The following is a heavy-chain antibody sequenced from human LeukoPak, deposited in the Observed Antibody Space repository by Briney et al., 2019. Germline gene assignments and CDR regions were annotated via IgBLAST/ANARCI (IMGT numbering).Heavy chain of an antibody. CDR2: ISGSGGST. CDR1: GFTFSNYA. J-gene: IGHJ3*02. CDR3: AKDQTYYGSGSYLAPDAFNI. Sequence: HPGGSLRLSCAASGFTFSNYAMSWVRQAPGKGLEWVSGISGSGGSTYYADSVKGRFTISRDNSKNTPYLQMNSLRAEDTAVYYCAKDQTYYGSGSYLAPDAFNIWGQGTMVTVSS. V-gene: IGHV3-23*01. D-gene: IGHD3-10*01.